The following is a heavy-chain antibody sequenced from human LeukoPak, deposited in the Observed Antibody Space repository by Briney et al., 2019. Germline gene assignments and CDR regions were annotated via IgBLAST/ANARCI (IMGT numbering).Heavy chain of an antibody. D-gene: IGHD2-21*02. V-gene: IGHV3-48*03. CDR3: AREQSRCGGDCNDY. CDR1: GFTFSSYE. Sequence: GGSLRLSCAASGFTFSSYEMNWVRQAPGKGLEWVSYITTSGNSIEYADSVKGRFTASRDNAKNSLYLQMNSLRVEDTAVYYCAREQSRCGGDCNDYWGQGTLVTVSS. CDR2: ITTSGNSI. J-gene: IGHJ4*02.